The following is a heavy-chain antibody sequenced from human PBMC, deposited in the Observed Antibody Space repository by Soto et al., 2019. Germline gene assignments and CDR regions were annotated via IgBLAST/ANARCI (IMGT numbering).Heavy chain of an antibody. D-gene: IGHD4-4*01. CDR1: GFSLTTSGVG. CDR3: AQLFCGHYKFDY. J-gene: IGHJ4*02. CDR2: IYWDDDK. Sequence: QITLKESGPPLVKPTQTLTLACTFSGFSLTTSGVGVGWIRQPPGKALDWLALIYWDDDKRYSPSLKSRLTITKDTSKNQVVLTMANMDPVDTATYYCAQLFCGHYKFDYWGQGTLVTVSS. V-gene: IGHV2-5*02.